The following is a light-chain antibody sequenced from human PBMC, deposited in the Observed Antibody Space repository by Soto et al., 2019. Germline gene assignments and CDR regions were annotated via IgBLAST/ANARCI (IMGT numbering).Light chain of an antibody. J-gene: IGLJ1*01. CDR1: SSNIGSND. CDR3: GTWDSSLIAL. CDR2: ENS. V-gene: IGLV1-51*02. Sequence: QSVLTQPPSVSAAPGQKVTISCPGNSSNIGSNDESWYQQLPGKAPKLLIYENSQRPSGIPDRFSGSKSGTSATLGITGLQTGDEADYYCGTWDSSLIALFGTGTKVTVL.